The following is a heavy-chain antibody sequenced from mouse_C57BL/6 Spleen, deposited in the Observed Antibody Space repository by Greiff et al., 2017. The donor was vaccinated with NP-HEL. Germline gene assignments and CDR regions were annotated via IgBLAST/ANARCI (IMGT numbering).Heavy chain of an antibody. CDR1: GYTFTSYW. J-gene: IGHJ3*01. Sequence: VQLQQPGAELVRPGSSVKLSCKASGYTFTSYWMDWVKQRPGQGLEWIGNIYPSDSETHYNQKFKDKATLTVDKSSSTAYMQLSSLTSEDSAVYYCARDWDYDGYLTRFAYWGQGTLVTVSA. CDR2: IYPSDSET. CDR3: ARDWDYDGYLTRFAY. V-gene: IGHV1-61*01. D-gene: IGHD2-3*01.